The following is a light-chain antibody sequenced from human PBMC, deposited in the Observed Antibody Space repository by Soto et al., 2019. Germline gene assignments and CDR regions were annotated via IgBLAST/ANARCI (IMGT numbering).Light chain of an antibody. Sequence: EIVMTQSPATLSVSPGERATLSCRASQSISSYLAWYQQKPGQAPRLLIYGASTRATDIPARFSGSGSGTEFTLTISSLQSEDFAVYYCQQYNNWVFTFGPGTKVDIK. J-gene: IGKJ3*01. CDR3: QQYNNWVFT. V-gene: IGKV3-15*01. CDR2: GAS. CDR1: QSISSY.